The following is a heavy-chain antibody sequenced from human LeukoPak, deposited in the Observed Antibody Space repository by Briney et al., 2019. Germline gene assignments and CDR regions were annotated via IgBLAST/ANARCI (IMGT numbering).Heavy chain of an antibody. CDR2: INHSGST. CDR1: GGSFSGYY. Sequence: SETLSLTCAVYGGSFSGYYWSWIRQPPGKGLEWIGEINHSGSTNYNPSLKSRVTISVDTSKNQFSLKLSSVTAADTAVYYCASSMVREVRDDAFDIWGQGTMVTVSS. CDR3: ASSMVREVRDDAFDI. J-gene: IGHJ3*02. V-gene: IGHV4-34*01. D-gene: IGHD3-10*01.